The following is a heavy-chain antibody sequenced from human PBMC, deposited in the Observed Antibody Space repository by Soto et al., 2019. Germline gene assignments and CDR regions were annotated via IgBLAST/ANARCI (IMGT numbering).Heavy chain of an antibody. CDR2: IYYSGST. Sequence: PSETLSLTCTVSGGSISSGGYYWSWIRQHPRKGLEWIGYIYYSGSTYYNPSLKSRVTISVDTSKNQFSLKLSSVTAADTAVYYCAGDRFLEWLPRVRWFDPWGQGTLVTVSS. J-gene: IGHJ5*02. D-gene: IGHD3-3*01. V-gene: IGHV4-31*03. CDR1: GGSISSGGYY. CDR3: AGDRFLEWLPRVRWFDP.